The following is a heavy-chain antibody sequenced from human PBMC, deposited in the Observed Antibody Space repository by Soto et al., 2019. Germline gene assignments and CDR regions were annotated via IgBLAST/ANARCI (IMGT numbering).Heavy chain of an antibody. J-gene: IGHJ4*02. CDR1: GYTFTNYY. CDR2: VNPSGYTS. V-gene: IGHV1-46*01. Sequence: QVQMVQSGAEVKKPGASVKISCKASGYTFTNYYIHWVRQAPGQGLEWMGIVNPSGYTSTLAQKFQGRLSMNSDTSTRKVYMELGSLTAEDTAGYYCAGDLHGAFTTMGYWGQGTLVTVSS. D-gene: IGHD3-10*01. CDR3: AGDLHGAFTTMGY.